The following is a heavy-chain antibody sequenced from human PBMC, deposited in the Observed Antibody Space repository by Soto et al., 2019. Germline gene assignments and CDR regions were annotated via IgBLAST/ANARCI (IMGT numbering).Heavy chain of an antibody. D-gene: IGHD2-2*01. CDR3: ARGDIVVVPAATSYYYYYYGMDV. CDR1: GDSVSSNSAA. V-gene: IGHV6-1*01. Sequence: SQTLSLTCAISGDSVSSNSAAWNWIRQSPSRGLEWLGRTYYRSKWYNDYAVSVKSRITINPDTSKNQFSLQLNSVTPEDTAVYYCARGDIVVVPAATSYYYYYYGMDVWGQGTTVTVSS. CDR2: TYYRSKWYN. J-gene: IGHJ6*02.